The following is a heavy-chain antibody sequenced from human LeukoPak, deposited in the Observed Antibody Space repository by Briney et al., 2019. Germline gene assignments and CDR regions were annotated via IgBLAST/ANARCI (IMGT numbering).Heavy chain of an antibody. CDR3: AVIHYYDSSGYYGDAFDI. CDR1: GYTFTSYG. D-gene: IGHD3-22*01. J-gene: IGHJ3*02. Sequence: ASVKVSCKASGYTFTSYGISWVRQAPGQGLEWMGWISAYNGNTNYAQKLQGRVTMTTDTSTSTAYMELRSLRSDDTAVYYCAVIHYYDSSGYYGDAFDIWGQGTMVTVSS. CDR2: ISAYNGNT. V-gene: IGHV1-18*01.